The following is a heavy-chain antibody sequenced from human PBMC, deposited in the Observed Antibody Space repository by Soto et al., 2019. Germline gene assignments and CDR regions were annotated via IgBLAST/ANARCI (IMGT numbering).Heavy chain of an antibody. CDR3: ARQRNSVVTQAYFDV. D-gene: IGHD2-21*02. J-gene: IGHJ4*02. CDR1: GDSISSRGYY. Sequence: XETLSLTFTVTGDSISSRGYYWGWILQPPGKGLEWIGSIYYSGSTYNNRSLRSRVSMSIDTSKDQFYLKLKYVTAADTALYFCARQRNSVVTQAYFDVWGPGSLVTVSS. V-gene: IGHV4-39*01. CDR2: IYYSGST.